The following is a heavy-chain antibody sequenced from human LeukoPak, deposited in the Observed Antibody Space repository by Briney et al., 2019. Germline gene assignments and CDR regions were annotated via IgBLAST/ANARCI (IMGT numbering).Heavy chain of an antibody. Sequence: GGSLRLSCAASGFTFSSYAMHWVRQAPGKGLEYVSAISSNGGTTYYANSVKGRFTISRDNSKNTLYLQMGSLRAEDMAVYYCARPHGDSPTWGQGTLVTVSS. CDR1: GFTFSSYA. CDR3: ARPHGDSPT. CDR2: ISSNGGTT. V-gene: IGHV3-64*01. J-gene: IGHJ4*02. D-gene: IGHD4-17*01.